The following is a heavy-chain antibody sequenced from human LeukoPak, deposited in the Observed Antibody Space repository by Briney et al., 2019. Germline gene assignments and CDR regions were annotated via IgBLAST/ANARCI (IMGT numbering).Heavy chain of an antibody. V-gene: IGHV3-48*03. J-gene: IGHJ4*02. CDR1: GFTFSSYE. D-gene: IGHD4-11*01. CDR3: ARVTTDFDY. CDR2: ISSSGSTI. Sequence: PGGSLRLSCAASGFTFSSYEMNWVRQAPGEGLEWVSYISSSGSTIYYADSVKGRFTISRDNAKNSLYLQMNSLRAEDTAVYYCARVTTDFDYWGQGTLVTVSS.